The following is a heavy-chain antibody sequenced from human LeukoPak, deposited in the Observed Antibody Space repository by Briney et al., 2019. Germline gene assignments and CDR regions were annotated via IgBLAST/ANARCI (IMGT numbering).Heavy chain of an antibody. V-gene: IGHV3-7*01. CDR2: IKQDGSEK. J-gene: IGHJ6*02. CDR1: GFTFSSYW. D-gene: IGHD6-19*01. CDR3: ARDPYSSGWPSYYYYGMDV. Sequence: GGSLRLSCAASGFTFSSYWMSWVRQAPGKGLEWVTNIKQDGSEKYYVDSVKGRFTISRDNAKNSLYLQMNSLRAEDTAVYYCARDPYSSGWPSYYYYGMDVWGQGTTVTVSS.